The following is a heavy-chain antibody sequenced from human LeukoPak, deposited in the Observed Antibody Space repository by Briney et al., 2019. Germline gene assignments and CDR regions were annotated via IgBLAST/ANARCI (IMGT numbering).Heavy chain of an antibody. Sequence: TSETLSLTCTVSGGSISSYYWSWIRQPAGKGLEWIGRISTSGSTNYNPSLKSRATMSVDTSNNQFSLKLSSVTAADTAVYYCARVSHYYDSSGYYYVRAFDIWGQGTMVTVSS. CDR2: ISTSGST. CDR1: GGSISSYY. J-gene: IGHJ3*02. D-gene: IGHD3-22*01. V-gene: IGHV4-4*07. CDR3: ARVSHYYDSSGYYYVRAFDI.